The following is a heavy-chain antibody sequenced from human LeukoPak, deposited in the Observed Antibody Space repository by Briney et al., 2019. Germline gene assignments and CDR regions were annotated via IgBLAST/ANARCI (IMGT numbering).Heavy chain of an antibody. CDR2: MNPNSGNT. CDR3: ARSRSYYYDSSGYSDY. J-gene: IGHJ4*02. V-gene: IGHV1-8*01. Sequence: GASVKVSCKASGYTFTSYDINWVRQATGQGLEWMGWMNPNSGNTGYAQKFQGRVTMTRNTSISTAYMELSSLRSEDTAVYYRARSRSYYYDSSGYSDYWGQGTLVTVSS. D-gene: IGHD3-22*01. CDR1: GYTFTSYD.